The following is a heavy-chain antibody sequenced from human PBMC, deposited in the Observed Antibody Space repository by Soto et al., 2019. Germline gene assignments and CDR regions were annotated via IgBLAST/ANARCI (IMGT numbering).Heavy chain of an antibody. CDR3: MSGFVVTAIRYYYYGMDV. D-gene: IGHD2-21*02. J-gene: IGHJ6*02. Sequence: GGSLRLSCAASGFTFSNAWMSWVRQAPGKGLEWVGRIKSKTNGGTTEYAATVTGRFTISIDDSKNTLYLQMNSLKNEDTAVYYCMSGFVVTAIRYYYYGMDVWGQGTTVTVSS. V-gene: IGHV3-15*01. CDR2: IKSKTNGGTT. CDR1: GFTFSNAW.